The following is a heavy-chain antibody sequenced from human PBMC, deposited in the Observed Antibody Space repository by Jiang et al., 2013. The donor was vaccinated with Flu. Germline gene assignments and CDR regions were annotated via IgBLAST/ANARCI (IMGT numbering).Heavy chain of an antibody. Sequence: AVISYDGSNKFVRRLREGPEFTISRDSSKNMLYLQMNSLRAEDTAMYYCARDYDILTGYPHDAFDIWGQGTMVTVSS. D-gene: IGHD3-9*01. V-gene: IGHV3-30-3*01. J-gene: IGHJ3*02. CDR3: ARDYDILTGYPHDAFDI. CDR2: ISYDGSNK.